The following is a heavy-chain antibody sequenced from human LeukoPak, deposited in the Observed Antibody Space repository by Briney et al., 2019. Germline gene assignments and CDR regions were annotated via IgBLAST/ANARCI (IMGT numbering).Heavy chain of an antibody. Sequence: SETLSPTCTVSGGSISSYYWSWIRQPPGKGLEWIGYIYYSGSTNYNPSLKSRVTISVDTSKNQFSLKLSSVTAADTAVYYCARDRGLGHDYWGQGTLVTVSS. CDR2: IYYSGST. J-gene: IGHJ4*02. V-gene: IGHV4-59*01. CDR1: GGSISSYY. CDR3: ARDRGLGHDY. D-gene: IGHD3-16*01.